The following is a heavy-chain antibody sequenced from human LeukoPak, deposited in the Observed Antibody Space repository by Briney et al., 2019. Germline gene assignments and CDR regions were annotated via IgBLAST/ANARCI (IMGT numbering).Heavy chain of an antibody. J-gene: IGHJ4*02. CDR3: AKDSPWYDSSTYYYFDY. V-gene: IGHV3-23*01. CDR2: ISGGGGTT. D-gene: IGHD3-22*01. CDR1: GFTFNNYA. Sequence: GGSLRLSCAGSGFTFNNYAMSWVRQAPGKGLEWVSAISGGGGTTYYADSVKGRFTISRDNSKDTLYLKMSGLRAEDTAVYFCAKDSPWYDSSTYYYFDYWGQGTLVTVSS.